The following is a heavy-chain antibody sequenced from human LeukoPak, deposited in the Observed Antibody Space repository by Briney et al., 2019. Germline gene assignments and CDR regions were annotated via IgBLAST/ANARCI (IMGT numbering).Heavy chain of an antibody. J-gene: IGHJ4*02. D-gene: IGHD3-22*01. CDR3: AKALYYYDSSGYSPLVY. V-gene: IGHV3-23*01. CDR2: ISGSGGST. CDR1: GFTFRSYA. Sequence: GGSLRLSCAASGFTFRSYAMSWVRQAPGKGLEWVSAISGSGGSTYYADSVKERFTISRDNSKNTLYLQMNSLRAEDTAVYYCAKALYYYDSSGYSPLVYWGQGTLVTVSS.